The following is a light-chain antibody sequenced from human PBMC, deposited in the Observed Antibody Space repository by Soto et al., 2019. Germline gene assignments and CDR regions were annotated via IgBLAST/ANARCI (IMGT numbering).Light chain of an antibody. CDR3: QQADSFPIT. V-gene: IGKV1-12*01. CDR2: AAF. Sequence: DIQMTQSPSSVSASVGGRFTISCRASEDINSRLAWYQQKPGNAPKLLIYAAFILQSGVPSRFSGYGSGTDFTLSISSLQPEDFATYYCQQADSFPITFGQGTRLEI. CDR1: EDINSR. J-gene: IGKJ5*01.